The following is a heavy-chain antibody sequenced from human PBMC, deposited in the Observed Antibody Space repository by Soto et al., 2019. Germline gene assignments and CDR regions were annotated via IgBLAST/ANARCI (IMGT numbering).Heavy chain of an antibody. D-gene: IGHD2-21*02. CDR3: ARANEGHIVGTIKGPPNTGRTYCGGDCYTDY. CDR1: GYTLTSYG. Sequence: ASVKVSCKASGYTLTSYGISWVRQAPGQGLEWMGWISAYNGNTNYAQKLQGRVTMTTDTSTSTAYMELRSLRSDDTAVYYCARANEGHIVGTIKGPPNTGRTYCGGDCYTDYWGQGTLVTVSS. V-gene: IGHV1-18*01. J-gene: IGHJ4*02. CDR2: ISAYNGNT.